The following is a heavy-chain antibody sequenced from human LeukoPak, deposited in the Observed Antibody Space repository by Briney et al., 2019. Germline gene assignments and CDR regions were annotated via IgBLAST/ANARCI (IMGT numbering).Heavy chain of an antibody. CDR1: GFTFTTYG. CDR2: LSYDGGKK. CDR3: AKGPGKYYHDNIGYYPIDY. J-gene: IGHJ4*02. Sequence: GGSLRLSCAASGFTFTTYGMHWVRQAPGKGLEWVAFLSYDGGKKVYADSFRGRFTISRDNSKNSLFLQMNSLRADDTAVYFCAKGPGKYYHDNIGYYPIDYWGQGTLVTVSS. V-gene: IGHV3-30*18. D-gene: IGHD3-22*01.